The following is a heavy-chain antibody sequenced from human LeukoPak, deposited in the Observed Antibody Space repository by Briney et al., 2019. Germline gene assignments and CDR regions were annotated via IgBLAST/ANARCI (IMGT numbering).Heavy chain of an antibody. Sequence: PGGSLRLSCAASGFTFDDYGISWVRQAPGKGLEWVSAINWNGNSTGYADSVKGRFTISRDNAKNSLYLQMNSLRAEDTALYYCARSLGRRRIAAAGMDYFDYWGQGTLVTVSS. CDR3: ARSLGRRRIAAAGMDYFDY. CDR2: INWNGNST. V-gene: IGHV3-20*04. J-gene: IGHJ4*02. D-gene: IGHD6-13*01. CDR1: GFTFDDYG.